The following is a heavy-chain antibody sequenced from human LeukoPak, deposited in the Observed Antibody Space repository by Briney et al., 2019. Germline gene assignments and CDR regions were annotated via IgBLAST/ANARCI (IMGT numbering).Heavy chain of an antibody. CDR1: GGSFSGYY. J-gene: IGHJ5*02. CDR2: INHSGST. V-gene: IGHV4-34*01. CDR3: ARPRGTYSSSLRLAGWFDP. Sequence: KPSETLSLTCAVYGGSFSGYYWSWIRQPPGKGLEWIGEINHSGSTNYNPSLKSRVTISVDTSKNQFSLKLSSVTAADTAVYYCARPRGTYSSSLRLAGWFDPWGQGTLVTVSS. D-gene: IGHD6-13*01.